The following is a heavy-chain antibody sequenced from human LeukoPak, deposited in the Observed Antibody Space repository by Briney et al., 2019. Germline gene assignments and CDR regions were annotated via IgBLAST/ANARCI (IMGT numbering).Heavy chain of an antibody. V-gene: IGHV3-74*03. D-gene: IGHD2/OR15-2a*01. CDR3: AGGAGFLIDY. J-gene: IGHJ4*02. Sequence: GGSLRLSCAASGFTFSSHWMHWVRQAPGKGLVWVSRINGDGSNTTYADSVKGRFTISRDNAKNSLYLQMNSLRADDTAVYFCAGGAGFLIDYWGQGALVTVSS. CDR1: GFTFSSHW. CDR2: INGDGSNT.